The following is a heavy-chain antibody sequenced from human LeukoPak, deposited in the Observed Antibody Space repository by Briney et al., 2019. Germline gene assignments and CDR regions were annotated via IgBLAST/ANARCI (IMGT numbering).Heavy chain of an antibody. V-gene: IGHV4-59*11. Sequence: SETLSLTCSVSGGSISSHYLTWIRQPPGQALEWIGYVHYSGSTKYNPSLRSRVTILLDRSKNRFSLKLSSVTAADTAVYYCARDSAPVRTSWYFDLWGRGTLVTVSS. J-gene: IGHJ2*01. CDR3: ARDSAPVRTSWYFDL. D-gene: IGHD1-14*01. CDR2: VHYSGST. CDR1: GGSISSHY.